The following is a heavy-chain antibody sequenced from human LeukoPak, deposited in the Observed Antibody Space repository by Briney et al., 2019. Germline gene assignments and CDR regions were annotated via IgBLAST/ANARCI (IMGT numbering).Heavy chain of an antibody. J-gene: IGHJ4*02. V-gene: IGHV3-7*01. CDR2: IKTDGSQI. CDR1: AFTPSSFW. CDR3: TRDLNWETY. D-gene: IGHD7-27*01. Sequence: RGSLRLSCVASAFTPSSFWITWVRHAPREGLEWVANIKTDGSQIYYVDSVKGRFTISRDNTNNSLYLQMNSLTAEDTAVYCCTRDLNWETYWGQGTLVTVSS.